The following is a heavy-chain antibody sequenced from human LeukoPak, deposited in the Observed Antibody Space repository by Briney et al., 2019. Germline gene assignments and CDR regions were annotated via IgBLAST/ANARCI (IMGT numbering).Heavy chain of an antibody. Sequence: GGSLRLSCAASGFTFSSYWMHWVRQDPGKGLVWVSRINSDGSSATYADSVKGRFTISRDNAKNTLYLQMNSLRAEDTAVYYCASWSSLGSGYYIDYWGQGTLVTVSS. CDR2: INSDGSSA. D-gene: IGHD3-22*01. CDR3: ASWSSLGSGYYIDY. V-gene: IGHV3-74*01. J-gene: IGHJ4*02. CDR1: GFTFSSYW.